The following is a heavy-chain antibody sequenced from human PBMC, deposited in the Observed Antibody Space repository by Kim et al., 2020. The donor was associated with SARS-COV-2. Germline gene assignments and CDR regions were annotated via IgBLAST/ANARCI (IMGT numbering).Heavy chain of an antibody. J-gene: IGHJ6*02. Sequence: GESLKISCQGSGNSFSTSWIAWVGQMPGRGLEWMGVIWPGDSTVKYNPSFEGHITISADKSIDTVYLEWLNLRASDSATYFCAQRGAAAAYSMAGWGQGTTVTVS. D-gene: IGHD6-25*01. CDR3: AQRGAAAAYSMAG. V-gene: IGHV5-51*01. CDR2: IWPGDSTV. CDR1: GNSFSTSW.